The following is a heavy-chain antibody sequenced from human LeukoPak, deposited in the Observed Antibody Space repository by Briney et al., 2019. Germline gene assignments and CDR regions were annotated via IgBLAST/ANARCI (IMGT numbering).Heavy chain of an antibody. V-gene: IGHV6-1*01. CDR2: TYYRFTWYN. J-gene: IGHJ5*02. D-gene: IGHD2-2*01. CDR3: ARRLTQYDCFDP. Sequence: SQTLSLTCAISGDSVSSNSVTWNWIRQSPSRGLEWLGRTYYRFTWYNDYAVSVRGRITVNPDTSKNQFSLHLNSVTPEDTAVYYCARRLTQYDCFDPWGQGILVTVSS. CDR1: GDSVSSNSVT.